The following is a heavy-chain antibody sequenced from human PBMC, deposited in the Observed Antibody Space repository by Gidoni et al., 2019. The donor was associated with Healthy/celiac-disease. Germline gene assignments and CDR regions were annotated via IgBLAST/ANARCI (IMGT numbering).Heavy chain of an antibody. CDR2: FEPEDGET. J-gene: IGHJ6*02. CDR3: ATRLRYFDWLSPDYGMDV. CDR1: GYTLTELS. Sequence: QVQLVQSGAEVKKPGASVKVSCKVSGYTLTELSMHWVRPAPGKGLECMGGFEPEDGETIYAQKFQGRVTMTEDTSTDTAYMELSSLRSEDTAVYYCATRLRYFDWLSPDYGMDVWGQGTTVTVSS. V-gene: IGHV1-24*01. D-gene: IGHD3-9*01.